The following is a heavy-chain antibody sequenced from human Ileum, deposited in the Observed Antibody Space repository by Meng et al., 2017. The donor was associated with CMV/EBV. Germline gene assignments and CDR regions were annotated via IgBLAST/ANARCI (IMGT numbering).Heavy chain of an antibody. Sequence: GGSLRLSRVASGFTFNNYWMTWVRQAPGKGLEWVANIKQDGSEKYYVDSVKGRFTISRDNAKNSLYLQMNSLRAEDTAVYYCARTRTYFGVVIIYYYGMDVWGQGTMVTVSS. CDR1: GFTFNNYW. CDR2: IKQDGSEK. J-gene: IGHJ6*02. V-gene: IGHV3-7*01. CDR3: ARTRTYFGVVIIYYYGMDV. D-gene: IGHD3-3*01.